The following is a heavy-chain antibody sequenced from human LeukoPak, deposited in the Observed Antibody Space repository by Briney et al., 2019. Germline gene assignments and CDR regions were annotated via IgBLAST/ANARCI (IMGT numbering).Heavy chain of an antibody. CDR1: GFSFSTFA. Sequence: GSSLRPSCAASGFSFSTFAMIWVRQPPGKGLEWVSSIFPSGGGIHYAYSLRGRVTISRDASKSTLSLQLNTLRAADTAVYYCARVPAGVIGINDAFDIWGQGTMVTVSS. J-gene: IGHJ3*02. CDR3: ARVPAGVIGINDAFDI. V-gene: IGHV3-23*01. CDR2: IFPSGGGI. D-gene: IGHD3-16*02.